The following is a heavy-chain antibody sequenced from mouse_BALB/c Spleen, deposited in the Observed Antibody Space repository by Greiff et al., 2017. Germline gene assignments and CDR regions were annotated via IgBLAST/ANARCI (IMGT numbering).Heavy chain of an antibody. Sequence: EVKLMESGPGLVKPSQSLSLTCTVTGYSITSDYAWNWIRQFPGNKLEWMGYISYSGSTSYNPSLKSRISITRDTSKNQFFLQLNSVTTEDTATYYCARIYYGYYYAMDYWGQGTSVTVSS. CDR1: GYSITSDYA. CDR3: ARIYYGYYYAMDY. J-gene: IGHJ4*01. V-gene: IGHV3-2*02. D-gene: IGHD2-2*01. CDR2: ISYSGST.